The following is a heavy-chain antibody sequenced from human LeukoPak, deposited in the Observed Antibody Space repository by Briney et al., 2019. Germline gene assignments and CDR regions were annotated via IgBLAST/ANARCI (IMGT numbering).Heavy chain of an antibody. CDR2: INPNSGGT. Sequence: GASVKVSCKASGYTFTGYYMHWVRQAPGQGLEWMGWINPNSGGTNYAQEFQGRVTMTRDTSISTAYMELSRLRSDDTAVYYCAREPQKGWNFVQGYWGQGTLVTVSS. CDR3: AREPQKGWNFVQGY. CDR1: GYTFTGYY. J-gene: IGHJ4*02. V-gene: IGHV1-2*02. D-gene: IGHD1-7*01.